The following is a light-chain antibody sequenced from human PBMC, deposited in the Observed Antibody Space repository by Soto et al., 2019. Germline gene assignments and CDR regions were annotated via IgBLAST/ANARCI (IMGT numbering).Light chain of an antibody. CDR3: QHPRT. CDR1: QSVSSY. J-gene: IGKJ2*01. V-gene: IGKV3-11*01. CDR2: DAS. Sequence: EIVLTQSPATLSLSPGERATLSCRASQSVSSYLAWYQQKPGQAPRLLIYDASNRATGIPARFSGSGSGTDFTLTISSLEPEDFAGYYCQHPRTFGQGTKLEIK.